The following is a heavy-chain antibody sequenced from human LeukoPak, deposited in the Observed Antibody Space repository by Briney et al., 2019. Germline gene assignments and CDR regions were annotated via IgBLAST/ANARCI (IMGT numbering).Heavy chain of an antibody. D-gene: IGHD3-10*01. CDR3: ARETRLLWLGELRGDFDY. Sequence: PGGSLRLSCAASGFTFSSYWMSWVRQAPGKGLEWVANIKQDGSEKYYVDSVKGRFTISRDNAKNSLYLQMNSLRAEDTAVYYCARETRLLWLGELRGDFDYWGQGTLVTVSS. CDR1: GFTFSSYW. CDR2: IKQDGSEK. J-gene: IGHJ4*02. V-gene: IGHV3-7*01.